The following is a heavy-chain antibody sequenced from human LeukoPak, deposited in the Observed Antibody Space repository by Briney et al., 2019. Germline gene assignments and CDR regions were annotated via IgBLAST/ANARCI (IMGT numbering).Heavy chain of an antibody. Sequence: PSETLSLTRTVSGGSISSSTYSWGWIRQPPGKGLEWIGSIYYSGSTYYNPSLKSRVTISVDTSNNQFSLKLSSVTAADTAVYYCARATGNTDYWGQGTLVTVSS. CDR2: IYYSGST. V-gene: IGHV4-39*01. CDR3: ARATGNTDY. J-gene: IGHJ4*02. D-gene: IGHD1-26*01. CDR1: GGSISSSTYS.